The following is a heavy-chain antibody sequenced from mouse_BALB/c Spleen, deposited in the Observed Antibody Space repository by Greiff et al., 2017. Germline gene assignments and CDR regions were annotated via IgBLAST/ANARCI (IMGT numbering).Heavy chain of an antibody. D-gene: IGHD4-1*01. Sequence: VQLQQSGAELVRPGASVTLSCKASGYTFTDYEMHWVKQTPVHGLEWIGAIDPETGGTAYNQKFKGKATLTADKSSSTAYMELRSLTSEDSAVYYCKLTGPMDYWGQGTSGTVSS. J-gene: IGHJ4*01. V-gene: IGHV1-15*01. CDR3: KLTGPMDY. CDR1: GYTFTDYE. CDR2: IDPETGGT.